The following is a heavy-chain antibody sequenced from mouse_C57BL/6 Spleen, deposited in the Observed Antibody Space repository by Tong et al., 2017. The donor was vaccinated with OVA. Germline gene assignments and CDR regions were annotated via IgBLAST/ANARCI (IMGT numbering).Heavy chain of an antibody. CDR3: TRYEDYCFDY. CDR2: INPNNGGT. J-gene: IGHJ2*01. Sequence: EVQLQESGAELVRPGASVTLSCKASGYTFTDYNMDWVKQSHGKSLEWIGDINPNNGGTIYNQKFKGKAKLTAVKSASTAYMELSSLTNEDSAVYYCTRYEDYCFDYWGQGTTLTVSS. V-gene: IGHV1-18*01. D-gene: IGHD2-3*01. CDR1: GYTFTDYN.